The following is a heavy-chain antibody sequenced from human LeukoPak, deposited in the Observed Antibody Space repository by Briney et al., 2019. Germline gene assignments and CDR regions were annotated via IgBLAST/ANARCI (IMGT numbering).Heavy chain of an antibody. CDR3: ARARGTSSIAVAGTSWFDP. D-gene: IGHD6-19*01. V-gene: IGHV3-64*01. CDR2: ISSNGGST. Sequence: GGSLRLSCAASGFTFSSYGMHWVRQAPGKGLEYVSAISSNGGSTYYANSVKGRFTISRDNSKNTLYLQMGSLRAEHMAVSYCARARGTSSIAVAGTSWFDPWGQGTLVTVSS. CDR1: GFTFSSYG. J-gene: IGHJ5*02.